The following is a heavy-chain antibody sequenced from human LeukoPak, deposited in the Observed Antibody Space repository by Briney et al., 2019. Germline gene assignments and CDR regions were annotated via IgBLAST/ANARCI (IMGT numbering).Heavy chain of an antibody. CDR1: GYTFTSYY. V-gene: IGHV1-46*01. D-gene: IGHD6-6*01. Sequence: ASVKVSCKASGYTFTSYYMHWVRQAPGQGLEWMGIINPSGGSTSYAQKFQGRVTMTRDMSTSTVYMELSSLRSEDTAVYYCARVITGSGSSGPYFDYWGQGTLVTVSS. CDR3: ARVITGSGSSGPYFDY. CDR2: INPSGGST. J-gene: IGHJ4*02.